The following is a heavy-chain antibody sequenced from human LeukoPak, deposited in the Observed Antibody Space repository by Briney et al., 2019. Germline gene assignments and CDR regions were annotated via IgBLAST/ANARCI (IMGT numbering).Heavy chain of an antibody. Sequence: SETLSLTCSVSGVSFSSSNYYWTWIRQSPGRGLEWIGDIHYSGTTFYNPSLKSRVTISVDTSKNQFSLRLNSLTAADAAIYYCARHGLTGTTYSPFDYWGQGTLVSVSS. CDR1: GVSFSSSNYY. CDR3: ARHGLTGTTYSPFDY. CDR2: IHYSGTT. V-gene: IGHV4-39*01. D-gene: IGHD1-7*01. J-gene: IGHJ4*02.